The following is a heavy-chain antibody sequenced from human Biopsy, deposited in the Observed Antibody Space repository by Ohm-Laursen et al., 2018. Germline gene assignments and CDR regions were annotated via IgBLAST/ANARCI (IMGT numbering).Heavy chain of an antibody. V-gene: IGHV4-59*01. J-gene: IGHJ2*01. Sequence: GTLSLTCTVSGDSLSSYYWSWIRQPPGKGLQWIGYVSYTGSTDYNPSLQSRVTISVDTSKNHFSLRLRSVTPADTAIYYCARDRGYYSDRTVPGYFDLWGRGTLVTVSS. D-gene: IGHD3-22*01. CDR1: GDSLSSYY. CDR2: VSYTGST. CDR3: ARDRGYYSDRTVPGYFDL.